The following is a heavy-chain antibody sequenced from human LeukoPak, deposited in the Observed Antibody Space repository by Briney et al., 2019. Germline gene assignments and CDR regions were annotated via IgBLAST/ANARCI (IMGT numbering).Heavy chain of an antibody. J-gene: IGHJ3*02. Sequence: PSETLSLTCTVSGGSISTYFWSWIRQPPGKGLEWIGYIYDSGSTNYNPSLKSRVTISVDTSKNQFSLKLSSVTAADTAVYYCACLTTADAFDIWGQGTMVTVSS. CDR3: ACLTTADAFDI. CDR1: GGSISTYF. D-gene: IGHD3-22*01. CDR2: IYDSGST. V-gene: IGHV4-59*01.